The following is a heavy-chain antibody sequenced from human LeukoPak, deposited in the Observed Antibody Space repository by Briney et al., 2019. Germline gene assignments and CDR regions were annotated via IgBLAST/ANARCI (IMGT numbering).Heavy chain of an antibody. CDR3: VVEMATIRYY. CDR1: GGTFSSYA. D-gene: IGHD5-24*01. J-gene: IGHJ4*02. Sequence: SVKVSCKASGGTFSSYASSWVRQAPGQGLEWMGRIIPIFGTANYAQKFQGRVTITTDESTSTAYMELSSLRSEDTAVYYCVVEMATIRYYWGQGTLVTVSS. CDR2: IIPIFGTA. V-gene: IGHV1-69*05.